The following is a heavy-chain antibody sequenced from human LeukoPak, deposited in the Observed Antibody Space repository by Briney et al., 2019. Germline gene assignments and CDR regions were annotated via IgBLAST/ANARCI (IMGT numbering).Heavy chain of an antibody. D-gene: IGHD1-26*01. CDR3: ASSVMVGATSDAFDI. V-gene: IGHV1-2*02. CDR2: INPSSGGT. J-gene: IGHJ3*02. CDR1: GYTFTGYY. Sequence: ASVKVSFKASGYTFTGYYMHWVRQAPGQGLEWMGWINPSSGGTNFAQKFRGRVTVTRDTSISAAYMELSRLRSDDTAVYYCASSVMVGATSDAFDIWGQGTMVTVSS.